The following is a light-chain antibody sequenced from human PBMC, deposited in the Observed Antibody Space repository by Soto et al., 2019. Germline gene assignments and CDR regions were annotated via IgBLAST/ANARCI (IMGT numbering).Light chain of an antibody. V-gene: IGLV2-23*01. J-gene: IGLJ7*01. CDR3: CSYAAGDSAV. CDR1: SSDVGSYNL. Sequence: QSALTQPASVSGSPGQSITISCTGTSSDVGSYNLVSWYQQHPGKAPKLMIFEGSKRPSGVSNRFSGSKSGNTASLTISGLQAEDEADYYCCSYAAGDSAVFGGGTQLNVL. CDR2: EGS.